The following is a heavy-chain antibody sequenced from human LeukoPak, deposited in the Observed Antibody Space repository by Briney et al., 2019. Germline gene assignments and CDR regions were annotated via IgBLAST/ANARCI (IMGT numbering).Heavy chain of an antibody. CDR2: ISWNSGSI. J-gene: IGHJ4*02. CDR1: GFTFDDYA. Sequence: GGSLRLSCAASGFTFDDYAMHWVRQAPGKGLEWVSGISWNSGSIGYADSVKGRFTISRDNAKNSLYLQMNSLRAEDTALYYCAKLAVAGSVGYWGQGTLVTVSP. D-gene: IGHD6-19*01. V-gene: IGHV3-9*01. CDR3: AKLAVAGSVGY.